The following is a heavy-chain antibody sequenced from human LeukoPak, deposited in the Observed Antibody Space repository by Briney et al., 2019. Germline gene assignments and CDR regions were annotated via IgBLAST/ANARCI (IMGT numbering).Heavy chain of an antibody. CDR3: ARDPEGYSYSIGGLDY. Sequence: SVKVSRKASGGTFSSYAISWVRQAPGQGLEWMGRIIPIFGTANYAQKFQGRVTITTDESTSTAYMELSSLRSEDTAVYYCARDPEGYSYSIGGLDYWGQGTLVTVSS. D-gene: IGHD5-18*01. J-gene: IGHJ4*02. V-gene: IGHV1-69*05. CDR1: GGTFSSYA. CDR2: IIPIFGTA.